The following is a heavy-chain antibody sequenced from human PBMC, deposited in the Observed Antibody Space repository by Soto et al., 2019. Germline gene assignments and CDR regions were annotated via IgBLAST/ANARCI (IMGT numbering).Heavy chain of an antibody. Sequence: GASVKVSCKASGYTFTSYGISWVRQAPGQGLEWMGWISAYNGNTKYAQKFQGRVTMTTDTSTSTAYMELRSLRSDDTAVYYCTTRVITTNEYWGQGTLVTVSS. J-gene: IGHJ4*02. CDR2: ISAYNGNT. CDR3: TTRVITTNEY. V-gene: IGHV1-18*01. CDR1: GYTFTSYG. D-gene: IGHD3-22*01.